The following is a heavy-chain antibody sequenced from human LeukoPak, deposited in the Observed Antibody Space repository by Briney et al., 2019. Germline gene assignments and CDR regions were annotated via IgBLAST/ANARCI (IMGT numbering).Heavy chain of an antibody. CDR1: GGSISSGGYY. J-gene: IGHJ5*02. CDR2: IYYSGST. CDR3: ARGNEDYGDYDGDRYNWFDP. Sequence: PSETLSLTCTVSGGSISSGGYYWSWIRQHPGKGLEWIGYIYYSGSTYYNPSLKSRLTISVDTSKNQFSLKLSSVTAADTAVYYCARGNEDYGDYDGDRYNWFDPWGQGTLVTVSS. V-gene: IGHV4-31*03. D-gene: IGHD4-17*01.